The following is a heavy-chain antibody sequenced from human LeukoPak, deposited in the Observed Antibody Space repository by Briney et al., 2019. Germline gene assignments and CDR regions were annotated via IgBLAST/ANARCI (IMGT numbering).Heavy chain of an antibody. J-gene: IGHJ4*02. D-gene: IGHD1-26*01. CDR2: IKQDGSEK. V-gene: IGHV3-7*04. CDR3: ARGNSGSYPRFDY. CDR1: GFTLSSYW. Sequence: PGGSLRLSCAASGFTLSSYWMSWVRQAPGKGLEWVAHIKQDGSEKYYVDSVKGRFTISRDNAKNSLYLQMNSLRAEDTAVYYCARGNSGSYPRFDYWGQGTLVTVSS.